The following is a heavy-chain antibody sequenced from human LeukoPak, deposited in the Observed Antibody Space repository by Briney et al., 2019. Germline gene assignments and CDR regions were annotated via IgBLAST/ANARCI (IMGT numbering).Heavy chain of an antibody. J-gene: IGHJ4*02. CDR1: GYIFTSYW. V-gene: IGHV5-51*01. D-gene: IGHD3-3*01. Sequence: GESLKISCQGSGYIFTSYWIGWGRQVPGKGLEWMGIIYPGDSDTRYSPSFQGQVTISADKSISTAYLQWSSLKASDTAMYYCAMIYDFWSGYYWGPFDYWGQGTLVTVSS. CDR2: IYPGDSDT. CDR3: AMIYDFWSGYYWGPFDY.